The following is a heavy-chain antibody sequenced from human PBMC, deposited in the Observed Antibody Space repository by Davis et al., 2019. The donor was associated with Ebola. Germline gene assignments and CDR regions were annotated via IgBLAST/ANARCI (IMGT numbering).Heavy chain of an antibody. CDR2: IRSKAKSYAT. CDR1: GFTFSGSA. D-gene: IGHD1-20*01. CDR3: TSGITGTRGDY. Sequence: GESLKISCAASGFTFSGSAMHWVRQASGKGLEWVGRIRSKAKSYATAYAASVKGRFTISRDDSKNTAYLQMNSLKTEDTAVYYCTSGITGTRGDYWGQGTLVTVSS. J-gene: IGHJ4*02. V-gene: IGHV3-73*01.